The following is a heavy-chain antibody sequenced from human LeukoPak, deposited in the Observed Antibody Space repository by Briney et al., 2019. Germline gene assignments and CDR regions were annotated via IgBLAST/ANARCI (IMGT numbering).Heavy chain of an antibody. CDR1: VFTFSTYN. Sequence: GGSLRLSCAASVFTFSTYNMNWVRQAPGKGLEWVSGISPSGVITYYADSVKGRFTISRDNSKGTVYLQMNSLRPEDTAVYYCAKDDAWLQYGNWGRGTLVTVSS. CDR3: AKDDAWLQYGN. CDR2: ISPSGVIT. J-gene: IGHJ4*02. D-gene: IGHD5-24*01. V-gene: IGHV3-23*01.